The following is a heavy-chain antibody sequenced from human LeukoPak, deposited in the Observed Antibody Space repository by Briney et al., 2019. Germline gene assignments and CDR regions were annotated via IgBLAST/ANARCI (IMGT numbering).Heavy chain of an antibody. V-gene: IGHV3-23*01. D-gene: IGHD6-19*01. CDR1: GFTLRSYV. Sequence: GGSLRVSCIFPGFTLRSYVMCWIRQAPGEGLECVSSIDYDGGSGPYAASVKGRFTISKDNSNNTLFLHLNSLRGEDTAVYYCTRKSGWYGLSWGQGTLVTVSS. CDR2: IDYDGGSG. CDR3: TRKSGWYGLS. J-gene: IGHJ1*01.